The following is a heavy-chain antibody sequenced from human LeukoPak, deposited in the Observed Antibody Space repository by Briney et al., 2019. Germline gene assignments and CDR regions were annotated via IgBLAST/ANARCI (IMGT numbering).Heavy chain of an antibody. J-gene: IGHJ4*02. V-gene: IGHV3-30*18. CDR3: AKDPSYYGDYPGY. CDR2: ISYDGSNK. D-gene: IGHD4-17*01. CDR1: GFTFSSYW. Sequence: GGSLRLSCAASGFTFSSYWMSWVRQAPGKGLEWVAVISYDGSNKYYADSVKGRFTISRDNSKNTLYLQMNSLRAEDTAVYYCAKDPSYYGDYPGYWGQGTLVTVSS.